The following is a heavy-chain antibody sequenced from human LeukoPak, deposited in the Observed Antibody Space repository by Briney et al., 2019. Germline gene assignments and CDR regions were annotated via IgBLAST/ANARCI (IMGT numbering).Heavy chain of an antibody. CDR3: VRGLSSESYYGS. J-gene: IGHJ5*02. D-gene: IGHD3-10*01. CDR2: INPSGGSP. CDR1: GYTFTGYY. Sequence: GASVKVSCKASGYTFTGYYMHWVRQAPGQGLEWVGIINPSGGSPTYAQKLQGRLTLTMDTSTRTLYMELSSLRSEDTAVYYCVRGLSSESYYGSWGQGTLVTVSS. V-gene: IGHV1-46*01.